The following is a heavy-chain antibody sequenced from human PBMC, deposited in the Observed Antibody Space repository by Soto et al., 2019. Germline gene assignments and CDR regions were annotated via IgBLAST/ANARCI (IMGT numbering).Heavy chain of an antibody. Sequence: QVRLQESGPGLVKPSETLSLTCTVSGCSISSAYWSWIRQPPGKGLEWIGYMYKTGSTVYNHSLKSRVTISVDTSKNQFYLKVNSVTAADTAVYYCARDLWGYCGTDCYPLDVWGQGTTVTVSS. D-gene: IGHD2-21*02. J-gene: IGHJ6*02. CDR3: ARDLWGYCGTDCYPLDV. CDR1: GCSISSAY. CDR2: MYKTGST. V-gene: IGHV4-59*01.